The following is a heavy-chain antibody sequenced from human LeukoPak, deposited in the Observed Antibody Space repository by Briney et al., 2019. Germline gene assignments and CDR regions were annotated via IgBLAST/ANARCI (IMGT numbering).Heavy chain of an antibody. J-gene: IGHJ4*02. Sequence: ASVKVSCKASGYTFTTYGLSWVRQAPGQGLEWMGIINPSGGSTSYAQKFQGRVTMTRDTSTSTVYMELSSLRSEDTAVYYCARGDGPGGYFDYWGQGTLVTVSS. V-gene: IGHV1-46*01. CDR3: ARGDGPGGYFDY. D-gene: IGHD5-24*01. CDR1: GYTFTTYG. CDR2: INPSGGST.